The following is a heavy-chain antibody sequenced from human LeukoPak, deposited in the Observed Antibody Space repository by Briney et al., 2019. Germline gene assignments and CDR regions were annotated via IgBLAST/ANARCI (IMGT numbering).Heavy chain of an antibody. Sequence: PGGSLRLSCAASGFTFSSYSMNWVRQAPGKGLEWVSSITSSSSIYYADSAKGRFTISRDNAKNSLYLQMNSLRAEDTAVYYCARVPEYMDILIAYSTTPDYWGQGTLVTVSS. V-gene: IGHV3-21*01. J-gene: IGHJ4*02. CDR3: ARVPEYMDILIAYSTTPDY. CDR1: GFTFSSYS. D-gene: IGHD3-9*01. CDR2: ITSSSSI.